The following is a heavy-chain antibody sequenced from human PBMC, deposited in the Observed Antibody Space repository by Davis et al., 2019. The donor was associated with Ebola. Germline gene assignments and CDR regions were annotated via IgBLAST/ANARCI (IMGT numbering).Heavy chain of an antibody. CDR2: IYSGGST. J-gene: IGHJ3*02. Sequence: PGGSLRLSCAASGFTFSNYDMSWVRQVPGKGLEWVSVIYSGGSTYYADSVKGRFTISRDNSKNTLYLQMNSLRAEDTAVYYCARHTYYYDSSGYESGVGFDIWGQGTMVTVSS. V-gene: IGHV3-66*04. D-gene: IGHD3-22*01. CDR3: ARHTYYYDSSGYESGVGFDI. CDR1: GFTFSNYD.